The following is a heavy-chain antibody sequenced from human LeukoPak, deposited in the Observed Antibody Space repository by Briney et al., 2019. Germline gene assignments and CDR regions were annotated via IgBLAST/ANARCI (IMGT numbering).Heavy chain of an antibody. CDR3: ARDPGVPAAAGTGLLYYFDY. V-gene: IGHV3-7*01. Sequence: GGSLRLSCAASGFTFSTYWMSWARHAPGKGLEWVANIKEDGGEKYYVDSVKGRFTISRDNAKNSLYLQMHSLRVEDTAVYYCARDPGVPAAAGTGLLYYFDYWGQGTLVTVSS. CDR2: IKEDGGEK. J-gene: IGHJ4*02. CDR1: GFTFSTYW. D-gene: IGHD6-13*01.